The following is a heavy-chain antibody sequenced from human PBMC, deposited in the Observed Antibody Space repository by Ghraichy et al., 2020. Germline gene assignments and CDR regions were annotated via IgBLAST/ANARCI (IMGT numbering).Heavy chain of an antibody. CDR3: ARERYSGLLNSWYYYYGMDV. Sequence: ASVKVSCKASGYTFTSYDINWVRQATGQGLEWMGWMNPNSGNTGYAQKFQGRVTMTRNTSISTAYMELSSLRSEDTAVYYCARERYSGLLNSWYYYYGMDVWGQGTTVTVSS. V-gene: IGHV1-8*01. D-gene: IGHD5-12*01. CDR2: MNPNSGNT. CDR1: GYTFTSYD. J-gene: IGHJ6*02.